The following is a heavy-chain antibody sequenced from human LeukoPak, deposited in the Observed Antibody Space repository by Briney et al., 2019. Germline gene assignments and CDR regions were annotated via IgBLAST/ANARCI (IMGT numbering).Heavy chain of an antibody. Sequence: ASVKVSCKASGYTFTSYDINWVRLATGQGLEWRGWMNPNSGNTGYAQKFQGRVTMTRNTSISTAYMELSSPRSEDTAGYYCARGLTLTHFDYWGQGTLVTVSS. CDR2: MNPNSGNT. CDR3: ARGLTLTHFDY. V-gene: IGHV1-8*01. J-gene: IGHJ4*02. D-gene: IGHD4-17*01. CDR1: GYTFTSYD.